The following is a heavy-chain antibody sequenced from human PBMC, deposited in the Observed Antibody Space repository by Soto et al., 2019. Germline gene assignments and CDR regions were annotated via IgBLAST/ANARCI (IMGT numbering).Heavy chain of an antibody. CDR3: ARRYILGVTGDY. Sequence: EVQLVETGGGMIQPGGSLRLSCAVSGFSVSSNYMSWFRQATGKGLEWVSLIYSGGTTSYADSVKGRFIISRDSSKNTLFLQMNSLRVEDTAVYYCARRYILGVTGDYWGQGNLVTVSS. J-gene: IGHJ4*02. CDR1: GFSVSSNY. D-gene: IGHD1-26*01. V-gene: IGHV3-53*02. CDR2: IYSGGTT.